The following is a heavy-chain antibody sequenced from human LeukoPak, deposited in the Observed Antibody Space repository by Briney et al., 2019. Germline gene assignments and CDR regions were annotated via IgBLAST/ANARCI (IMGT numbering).Heavy chain of an antibody. J-gene: IGHJ4*02. Sequence: SETLSLTCTVSGGSISGYYWSWIRQPPGKGLEWIGYIYYSGSTNYNPSLKSRVTISVDTSKNQFSLKLSSVTAADTAVYYCARDHSGRIDYWGQGTLVTVSS. CDR2: IYYSGST. D-gene: IGHD3-10*01. CDR1: GGSISGYY. V-gene: IGHV4-59*01. CDR3: ARDHSGRIDY.